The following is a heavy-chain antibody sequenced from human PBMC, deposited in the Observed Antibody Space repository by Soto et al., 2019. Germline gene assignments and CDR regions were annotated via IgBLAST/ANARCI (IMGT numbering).Heavy chain of an antibody. CDR2: INSGGGTI. V-gene: IGHV3-74*01. Sequence: PGGSLRLSCAASGFTFSSYWMHWFRQAPGKGLVWVSRINSGGGTITYADSVKGRFTISRDNAKNTLYLQMNGLRAEDTAVYYCARWFTYGNFDYFDYWGQGTQVTVSS. D-gene: IGHD3-10*01. J-gene: IGHJ4*02. CDR1: GFTFSSYW. CDR3: ARWFTYGNFDYFDY.